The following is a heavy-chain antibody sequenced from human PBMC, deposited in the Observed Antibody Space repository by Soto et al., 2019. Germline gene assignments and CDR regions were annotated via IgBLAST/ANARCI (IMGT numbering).Heavy chain of an antibody. V-gene: IGHV4-59*08. D-gene: IGHD7-27*01. CDR2: IYYGGST. CDR3: AKNWNWGSLVH. J-gene: IGHJ4*02. CDR1: GDSISADY. Sequence: SETLSLTCTVSGDSISADYWSWIRQSPGKGLEWIGFIYYGGSTNYNPSLKSRVTISVDTPKNQFSLKLSSVTAADTAVYYCAKNWNWGSLVHWGQGTLVTVSS.